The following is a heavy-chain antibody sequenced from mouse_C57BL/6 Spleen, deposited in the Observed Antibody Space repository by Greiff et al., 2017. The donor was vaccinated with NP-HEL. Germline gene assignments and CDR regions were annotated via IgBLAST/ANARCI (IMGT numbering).Heavy chain of an antibody. CDR1: GYTFTSYW. D-gene: IGHD2-14*01. CDR2: IDPSDSYT. V-gene: IGHV1-59*01. CDR3: EREGYSHYFDY. J-gene: IGHJ2*01. Sequence: QVHVKQPGAELVRPGTSVKLSCKASGYTFTSYWMHWVKPRPGQGLEWIGVIDPSDSYTNYNPQFKGKATLTVDTSTSTAYMQLRSLTSEDSDVYYCEREGYSHYFDYWGQGTTLTVSS.